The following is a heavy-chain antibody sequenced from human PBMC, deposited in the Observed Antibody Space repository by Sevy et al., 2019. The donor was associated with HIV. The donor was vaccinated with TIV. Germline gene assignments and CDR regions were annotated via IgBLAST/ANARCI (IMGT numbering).Heavy chain of an antibody. CDR2: MNPNSGNT. Sequence: ASVKVSCKASGYTFTSYDINWVRQATGQGLEWMGWMNPNSGNTGYAQKFQGRVTMTRNTSISTAYMELSSLRSEDTAVYYFAREVGDYDILTGYYKDYYYGMDVWGQGTTVTVSS. V-gene: IGHV1-8*01. CDR3: AREVGDYDILTGYYKDYYYGMDV. CDR1: GYTFTSYD. J-gene: IGHJ6*02. D-gene: IGHD3-9*01.